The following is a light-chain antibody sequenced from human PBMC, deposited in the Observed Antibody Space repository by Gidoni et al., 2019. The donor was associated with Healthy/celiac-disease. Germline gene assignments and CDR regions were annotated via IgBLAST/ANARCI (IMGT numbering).Light chain of an antibody. CDR1: QGISNS. J-gene: IGKJ2*01. CDR2: AAS. Sequence: DIQMTQSPSSLSASVGDRVTITCRASQGISNSLAWYQQKPGKAPKLLLYAASRLESGVPSRFSGSGSGTDYTLTISSLQPEDFATYYCQQYYSTPIMYTFGQGTKLEIK. CDR3: QQYYSTPIMYT. V-gene: IGKV1-NL1*01.